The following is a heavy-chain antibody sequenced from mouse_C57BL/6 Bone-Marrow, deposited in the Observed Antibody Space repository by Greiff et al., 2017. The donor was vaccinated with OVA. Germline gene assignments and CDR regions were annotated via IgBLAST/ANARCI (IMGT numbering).Heavy chain of an antibody. CDR3: TTALSYYGSTYYFDY. J-gene: IGHJ2*01. V-gene: IGHV14-1*01. CDR2: IDPEDGDT. CDR1: GFNIKDYY. D-gene: IGHD1-1*01. Sequence: EVQLMESGAELVRPGASVKLSCTASGFNIKDYYMHWVKQRPEQGLEWIGRIDPEDGDTEYAPKFQGKATMTADTSSHTAYLQLSSLTSEDTAVYYYTTALSYYGSTYYFDYWGQGTTLTVSS.